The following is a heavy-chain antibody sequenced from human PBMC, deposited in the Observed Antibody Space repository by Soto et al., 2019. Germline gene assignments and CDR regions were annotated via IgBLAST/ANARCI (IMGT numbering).Heavy chain of an antibody. D-gene: IGHD3-10*01. CDR3: ARRGGPPPEEFDAFDI. V-gene: IGHV1-69*01. Sequence: QVQLVQSGAEVKKPGSSVKVSCKASGGTFSSYAISWVRQAPGQGLEWMGGIIPIFGTANYAQKFQGRVTITADESTSTAYMELSSLRSEDMAVYYCARRGGPPPEEFDAFDIWGQGTMVTVSS. J-gene: IGHJ3*02. CDR1: GGTFSSYA. CDR2: IIPIFGTA.